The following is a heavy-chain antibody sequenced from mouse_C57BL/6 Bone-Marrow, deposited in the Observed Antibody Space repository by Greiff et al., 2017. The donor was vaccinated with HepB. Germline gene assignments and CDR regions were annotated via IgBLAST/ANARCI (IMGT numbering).Heavy chain of an antibody. CDR1: GFSLTSHG. Sequence: QVQLKESGPGLVAPSQSLSITCTVSGFSLTSHGVDGVRQSPGKGLEWLGVIWGVGSTNYNSALKSRLIISKDNAKIQVFLKMNSLQTDDTSMYYCASDGVDGYYAYWGQGTLVTVSA. D-gene: IGHD2-3*01. CDR2: IWGVGST. V-gene: IGHV2-6*01. CDR3: ASDGVDGYYAY. J-gene: IGHJ3*01.